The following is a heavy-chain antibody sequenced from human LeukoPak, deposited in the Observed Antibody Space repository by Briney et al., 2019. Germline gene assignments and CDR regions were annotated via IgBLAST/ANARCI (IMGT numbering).Heavy chain of an antibody. J-gene: IGHJ4*02. CDR3: ARAVLYCSGTSCYRYFDY. CDR2: IYYSGST. CDR1: GGSISSSSYY. Sequence: SETLSLTCTVSGGSISSSSYYWGWIRQPPGKGLEWIGSIYYSGSTYYNPSLKSRVTISVDTSKNQFSLKLSSVTAADTAVYYCARAVLYCSGTSCYRYFDYWGQGTLVTVSS. V-gene: IGHV4-39*07. D-gene: IGHD2-2*01.